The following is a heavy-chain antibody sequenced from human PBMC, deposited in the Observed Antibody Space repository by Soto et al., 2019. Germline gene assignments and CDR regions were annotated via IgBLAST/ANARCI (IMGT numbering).Heavy chain of an antibody. CDR3: AKQYYDFWSGYYFDY. CDR2: ICGSGGST. J-gene: IGHJ4*02. D-gene: IGHD3-3*01. Sequence: SLRLSCAASGFTFSSYAMSWVRQAPGKGLEWVSVICGSGGSTYFADSVKGRFTISRDNSKNTLYLQMNSLRAEDTAVYYCAKQYYDFWSGYYFDYWGQGTLVTVSS. V-gene: IGHV3-23*01. CDR1: GFTFSSYA.